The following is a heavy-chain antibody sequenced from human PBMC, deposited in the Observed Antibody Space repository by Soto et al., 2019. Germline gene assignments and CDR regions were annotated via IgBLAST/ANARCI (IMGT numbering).Heavy chain of an antibody. J-gene: IGHJ4*01. D-gene: IGHD3-9*01. V-gene: IGHV1-3*04. Sequence: QVQLVQSGAEVKKPGASVKVSCKASGYSFIDYAIHWVRQAPGQGLEWIGWISTGNGKTKYSQRFQGRVTITRDTSATTAYMELSSLSSEDTAVYFCAKASRLLTPDYGGHGTLVTVSP. CDR3: AKASRLLTPDY. CDR1: GYSFIDYA. CDR2: ISTGNGKT.